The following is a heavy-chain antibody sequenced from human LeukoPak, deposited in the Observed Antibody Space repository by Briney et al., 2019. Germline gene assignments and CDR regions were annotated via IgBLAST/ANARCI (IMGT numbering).Heavy chain of an antibody. CDR1: GFTFSSHW. V-gene: IGHV3-7*01. Sequence: LSGGSLRLXCADSGFTFSSHWMNWVRQAPGRGLEWVGNINPVGSETYYVDSMKGRFTISRDNAKDSVYLQMNTLRVEDTAVYYCLGSADRGWGQGTLVTVSS. CDR2: INPVGSET. J-gene: IGHJ4*02. CDR3: LGSADRG. D-gene: IGHD6-25*01.